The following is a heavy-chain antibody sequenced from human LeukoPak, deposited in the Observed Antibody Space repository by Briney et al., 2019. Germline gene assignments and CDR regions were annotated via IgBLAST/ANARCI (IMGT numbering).Heavy chain of an antibody. CDR3: ARDPLGDYAFDY. Sequence: SETLSLTCTVSGGSISSGGYYWSWIRQHPGKGLEWIGYIYYSGSTYYNPSLKSRVTISVDTSKNQFSLKLSSVTAADTAVYYCARDPLGDYAFDYWGQGTLVTVSS. J-gene: IGHJ4*02. V-gene: IGHV4-31*03. CDR1: GGSISSGGYY. D-gene: IGHD4-17*01. CDR2: IYYSGST.